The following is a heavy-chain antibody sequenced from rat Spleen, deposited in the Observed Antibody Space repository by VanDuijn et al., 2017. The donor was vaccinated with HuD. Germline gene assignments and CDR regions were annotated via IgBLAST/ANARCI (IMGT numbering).Heavy chain of an antibody. CDR1: GFTFSAYG. CDR2: ISYDGGST. V-gene: IGHV5-20*01. CDR3: ARSRVYDY. D-gene: IGHD1-4*01. J-gene: IGHJ2*01. Sequence: EVQLVESGGGLVQPGRSMKLSCAASGFTFSAYGMAWVLQAPTKGLEWVASISYDGGSTYYRDSVKGRFTISRDNAKSTLYLQMESLRSEDTATYYCARSRVYDYWGQGVMVTVSS.